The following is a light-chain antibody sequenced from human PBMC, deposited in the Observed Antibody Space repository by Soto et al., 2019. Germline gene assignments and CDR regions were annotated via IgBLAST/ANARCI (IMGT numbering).Light chain of an antibody. CDR1: QSVPNNY. CDR3: HQYGSSSWT. V-gene: IGKV3-20*01. Sequence: EFVLTQSPDTLSLSPGERATISCRASQSVPNNYLAWYLQKPGQAPKVLIYAAYNRATGIPDRFSGSGSGTDFTLTISRLEPEDFAVYYCHQYGSSSWTFGQGTTVDIK. J-gene: IGKJ1*01. CDR2: AAY.